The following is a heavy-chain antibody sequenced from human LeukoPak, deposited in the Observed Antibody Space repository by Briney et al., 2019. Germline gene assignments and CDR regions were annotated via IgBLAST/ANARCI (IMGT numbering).Heavy chain of an antibody. CDR2: IKTDGSIT. CDR3: ARRVTIFGVVRFDY. Sequence: GGSLRLSCAASGFSFSVFWMHWVRQVPGKGPVWVSRIKTDGSITDYADSVKGRFTISRDNAKNTLYLQMNSLRAEDTAVYYCARRVTIFGVVRFDYWGQGTLVTVSS. D-gene: IGHD3-3*01. V-gene: IGHV3-74*01. J-gene: IGHJ4*02. CDR1: GFSFSVFW.